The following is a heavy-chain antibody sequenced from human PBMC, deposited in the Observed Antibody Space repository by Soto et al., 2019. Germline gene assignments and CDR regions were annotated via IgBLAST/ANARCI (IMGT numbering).Heavy chain of an antibody. CDR3: ARGYYDILTLTGSYNESYYHGMDV. J-gene: IGHJ6*02. D-gene: IGHD3-9*01. V-gene: IGHV4-4*02. CDR1: GASISSSNW. Sequence: QVQLQESGPGLVKPSGTLSLTCADSGASISSSNWWSWVRQSPGKGLEWIGEIYHGGSTNYNPSLKRLVTLAADKSKNQFSVKLSSVPAADTAVYYCARGYYDILTLTGSYNESYYHGMDVWGQGTTVTVSS. CDR2: IYHGGST.